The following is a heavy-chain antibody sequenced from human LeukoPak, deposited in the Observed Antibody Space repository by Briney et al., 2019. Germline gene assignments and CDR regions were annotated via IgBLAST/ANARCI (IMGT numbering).Heavy chain of an antibody. CDR3: LTDHGYSTHGR. Sequence: GGSLRLSCTASGFTFSYYWINWVRQAPGKGLEWVASIKQDGSEQWYVDSVKGRFTISRDNAKNSVYLQMNNLRAEDTAVYYCLTDHGYSTHGRWGQLTLVT. D-gene: IGHD6-13*01. CDR1: GFTFSYYW. J-gene: IGHJ4*01. V-gene: IGHV3-7*01. CDR2: IKQDGSEQ.